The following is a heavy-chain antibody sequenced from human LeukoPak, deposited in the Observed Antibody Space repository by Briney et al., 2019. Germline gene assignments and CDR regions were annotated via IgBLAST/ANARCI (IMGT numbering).Heavy chain of an antibody. D-gene: IGHD6-6*01. CDR1: GFTFGNSW. V-gene: IGHV3-74*01. CDR3: ARGPVGLSALDA. CDR2: VDSDGSGT. Sequence: QPGGSLRLSCAASGFTFGNSWVHWVRQAPGKGLVWVSRVDSDGSGTVYPDSVKGRFTISRDNGKNMLFLQMNSLRVDDTAVYFCARGPVGLSALDAWGQGILVTVSP. J-gene: IGHJ5*02.